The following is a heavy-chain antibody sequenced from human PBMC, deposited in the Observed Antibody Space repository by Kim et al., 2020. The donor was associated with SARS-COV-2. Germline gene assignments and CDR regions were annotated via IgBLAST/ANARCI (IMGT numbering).Heavy chain of an antibody. Sequence: SETLSLTCTVSGGSISSSSYYWGWIRQPPGKGLEWIGSIYYSGSTYYNPSLKSRVTISVDTSKNQFSLKLSSVTAADTAVYYCARLGLVGIAASWGQGTLVTVSS. CDR1: GGSISSSSYY. CDR3: ARLGLVGIAAS. J-gene: IGHJ5*02. V-gene: IGHV4-39*01. CDR2: IYYSGST. D-gene: IGHD6-13*01.